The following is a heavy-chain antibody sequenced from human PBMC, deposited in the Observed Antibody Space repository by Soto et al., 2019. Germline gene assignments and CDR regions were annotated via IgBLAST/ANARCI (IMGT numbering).Heavy chain of an antibody. CDR1: GDTFTFYS. V-gene: IGHV1-69*02. Sequence: QVQLVQSGAEVKKPGSSVRVSCKASGDTFTFYSINWVRQAPGLGLEWMGRINPILSMSNYAQRFQGRVTMTADKSTRTAYRELSSLRSGDTAMYYCASSYGSGYRAFDYWGQGALVTVSS. J-gene: IGHJ4*02. D-gene: IGHD3-10*01. CDR3: ASSYGSGYRAFDY. CDR2: INPILSMS.